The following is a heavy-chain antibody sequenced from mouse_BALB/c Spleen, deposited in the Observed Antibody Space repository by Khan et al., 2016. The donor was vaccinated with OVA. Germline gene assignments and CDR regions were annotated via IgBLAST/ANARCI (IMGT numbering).Heavy chain of an antibody. CDR2: INTHSGVP. CDR1: GYTFTTAG. J-gene: IGHJ4*01. V-gene: IGHV9-4*02. D-gene: IGHD2-9*01. Sequence: QIQLVQSGPELKKPGETVRISCKASGYTFTTAGIQWVQKMPGKGLKWIGWINTHSGVPKYAEDFKGRFAFSLDISVNTAYLQITNLKNEDTATYYDATGEAASYGDDGGAMEDWGQGTSVTVSA. CDR3: ATGEAASYGDDGGAMED.